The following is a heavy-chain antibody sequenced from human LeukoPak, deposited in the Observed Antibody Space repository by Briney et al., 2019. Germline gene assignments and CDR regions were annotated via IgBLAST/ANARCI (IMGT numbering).Heavy chain of an antibody. CDR2: ISAYNGNT. CDR1: GYTFTSYG. J-gene: IGHJ6*02. V-gene: IGHV1-18*01. D-gene: IGHD6-19*01. CDR3: ARAAKISSGWRTFGMDV. Sequence: ASVKVSCKASGYTFTSYGINWVRQAPGQGPEWMGWISAYNGNTNYAQKVQGRVTLTTDTSTNTAYMELRSLRSDDTAVYYCARAAKISSGWRTFGMDVWGQGTTVTVPS.